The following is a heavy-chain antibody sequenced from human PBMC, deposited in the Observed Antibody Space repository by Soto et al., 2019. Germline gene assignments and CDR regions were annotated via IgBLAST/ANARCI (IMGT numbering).Heavy chain of an antibody. D-gene: IGHD3-10*01. CDR3: ARGGAAYGLDY. V-gene: IGHV5-51*01. CDR1: GYSFSKYY. Sequence: PGESLKISCKGSGYSFSKYYIGWVRQMPGKGLEWMGIIYPGDSETRYSPSFQGQVAISHDKSISTAFLQWSSLQASDSAMYYRARGGAAYGLDYWGQGPRVTV. CDR2: IYPGDSET. J-gene: IGHJ4*02.